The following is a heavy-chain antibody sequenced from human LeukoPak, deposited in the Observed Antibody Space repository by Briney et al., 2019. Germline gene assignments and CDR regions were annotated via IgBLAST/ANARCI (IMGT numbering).Heavy chain of an antibody. CDR3: ARAVVPAAASRKYYFDY. CDR1: GFTFSTYA. V-gene: IGHV3-23*01. CDR2: ISGSGGNT. Sequence: PGGSLRLSCAASGFTFSTYAMSWVRQAPGKGLECVSAISGSGGNTYYADSVKGRFTISRDNSKNTLYLQMNSLRAEDTAVYYCARAVVPAAASRKYYFDYWGQGTLVTVSS. D-gene: IGHD2-2*01. J-gene: IGHJ4*02.